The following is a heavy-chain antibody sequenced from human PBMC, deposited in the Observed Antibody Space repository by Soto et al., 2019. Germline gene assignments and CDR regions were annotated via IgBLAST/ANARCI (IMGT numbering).Heavy chain of an antibody. V-gene: IGHV3-23*01. CDR3: AKDSGWLHHY. CDR2: ISDSGSRT. D-gene: IGHD5-12*01. CDR1: GFTFSSSG. Sequence: GGSLRLSCVVSGFTFSSSGMSWVRQAPGKGLEWVSGISDSGSRTYYEDSVKGRFTISRDNSKNTLSLEMNTLRAEDTAVYYCAKDSGWLHHYWGQGTLVTVSS. J-gene: IGHJ4*02.